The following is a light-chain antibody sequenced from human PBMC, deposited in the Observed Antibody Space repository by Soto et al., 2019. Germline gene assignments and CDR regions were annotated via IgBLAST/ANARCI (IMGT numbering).Light chain of an antibody. Sequence: QSVLTQRASVSGSPGQSITISCTGTSSDVGGYNYVSWYQQHPGKAPKLMIYEVSNRPSGVSNRFSGSKSGNTASLTISGLQAEDEAGYYCSSYTSSSIDYVFGTGTKLTVL. CDR2: EVS. CDR3: SSYTSSSIDYV. J-gene: IGLJ1*01. V-gene: IGLV2-14*01. CDR1: SSDVGGYNY.